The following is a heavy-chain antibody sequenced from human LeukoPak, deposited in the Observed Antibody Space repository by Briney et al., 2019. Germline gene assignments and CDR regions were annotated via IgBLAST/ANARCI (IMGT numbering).Heavy chain of an antibody. V-gene: IGHV3-23*01. D-gene: IGHD4-11*01. CDR3: ATSTVAKYDY. J-gene: IGHJ4*02. Sequence: GGSLRLSCAASGFTFSSYAMTWVRQAPGKGLEWVSALSGSGDSTFHADSVKGRFTISRDNSKNTLYLQMNSLRAEDTALYYCATSTVAKYDYWGQGTLVAVSS. CDR1: GFTFSSYA. CDR2: LSGSGDST.